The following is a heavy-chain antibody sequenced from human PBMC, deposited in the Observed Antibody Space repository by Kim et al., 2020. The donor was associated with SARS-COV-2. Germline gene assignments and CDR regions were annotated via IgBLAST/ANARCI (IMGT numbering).Heavy chain of an antibody. CDR1: GFTFSGYA. CDR2: IRSKANGCKT. J-gene: IGHJ6*02. CDR3: PRERITRTTRGMDV. Sequence: GGSLRLSCTASGFTFSGYAMRWVRQAPGKGLEWVGFIRSKANGCKTAYAASVKGRFTISRDDSKSIAYLEMNSLKTEDTAVYYCPRERITRTTRGMDVWGQGTTVTVSS. D-gene: IGHD1-7*01. V-gene: IGHV3-49*04.